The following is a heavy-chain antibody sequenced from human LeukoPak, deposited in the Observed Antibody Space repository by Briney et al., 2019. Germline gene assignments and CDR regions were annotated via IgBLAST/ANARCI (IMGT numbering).Heavy chain of an antibody. Sequence: SQTLSLTCAVYGGSFSGYYWSWIRQPAGKGLEWIGRIYTSGSTNYNPSLKSRVTMSVDTSKNQFSLRLSSVTAADAAVYYCARQDSWLQYYFDYWGQGTLVTVSS. CDR2: IYTSGST. D-gene: IGHD4-4*01. CDR3: ARQDSWLQYYFDY. V-gene: IGHV4-59*10. J-gene: IGHJ4*02. CDR1: GGSFSGYY.